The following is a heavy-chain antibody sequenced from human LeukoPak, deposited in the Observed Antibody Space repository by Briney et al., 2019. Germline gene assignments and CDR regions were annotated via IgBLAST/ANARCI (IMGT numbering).Heavy chain of an antibody. V-gene: IGHV1-2*02. Sequence: ASVKVSCKASGYTFTSYGISWVRQAPGQGLEWMGWVNPNSYATNYAQNFQGRVTMTRDTSISTAYMELSSLRSDDTAVYYCARDPTNWFDSWGQGTLVTVSS. CDR2: VNPNSYAT. CDR1: GYTFTSYG. J-gene: IGHJ5*01. CDR3: ARDPTNWFDS.